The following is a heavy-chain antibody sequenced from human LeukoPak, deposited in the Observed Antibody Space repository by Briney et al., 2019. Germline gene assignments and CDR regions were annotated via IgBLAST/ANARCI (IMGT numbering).Heavy chain of an antibody. CDR2: MNPNSGNT. Sequence: ASVKVSFKASGYTFTGYDINWVRQATGQGLEWMGWMNPNSGNTGYAQKFQGRVAITRNTSISTAYMELSSLRSEDTAVYYCARGVEQLVDDAFDIWGQGTMVTVSS. CDR1: GYTFTGYD. CDR3: ARGVEQLVDDAFDI. J-gene: IGHJ3*02. D-gene: IGHD6-6*01. V-gene: IGHV1-8*03.